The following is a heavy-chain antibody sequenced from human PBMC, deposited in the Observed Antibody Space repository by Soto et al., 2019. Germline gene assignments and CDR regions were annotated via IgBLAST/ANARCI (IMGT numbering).Heavy chain of an antibody. CDR3: ARMVRGVIITEAGYFDY. CDR1: GGTFSSYA. J-gene: IGHJ4*02. V-gene: IGHV1-69*13. Sequence: SVKVSCKASGGTFSSYAISWVRQAPGQGLEWMGGIIPIFGTANYAQKFQGRVTITADEFTSTAYMELSSLRSEDTAVYYCARMVRGVIITEAGYFDYWGQGTLVTVSS. D-gene: IGHD3-10*01. CDR2: IIPIFGTA.